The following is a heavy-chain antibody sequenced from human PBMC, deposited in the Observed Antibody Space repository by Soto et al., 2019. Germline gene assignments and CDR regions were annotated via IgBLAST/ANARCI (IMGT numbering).Heavy chain of an antibody. V-gene: IGHV1-69*13. J-gene: IGHJ5*01. CDR1: GGTFSKYA. CDR3: ARDLGGCSAGSCRYNWLDS. Sequence: GASVKVSCKASGGTFSKYAINWVRQAPGQGLEWMGGIIPIFGTANYAQKLQGRVTITADESTSTADMELSSLRSEDTDVYYCARDLGGCSAGSCRYNWLDSWGQGTLVTVSS. D-gene: IGHD2-15*01. CDR2: IIPIFGTA.